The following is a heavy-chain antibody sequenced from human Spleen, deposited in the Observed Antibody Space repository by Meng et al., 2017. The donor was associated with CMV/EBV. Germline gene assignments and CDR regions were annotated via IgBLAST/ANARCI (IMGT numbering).Heavy chain of an antibody. V-gene: IGHV1-2*02. CDR2: INPNSGGT. D-gene: IGHD1-26*01. J-gene: IGHJ6*02. Sequence: ASVKVSCKASGYTFTGYYMHWVRQAPGQGLEWMGWINPNSGGTNSAQKFQCRVTMTRDTSISTAYMELSRLRSDDTAVYYCAKAPVGANVYGMDVWGQGTTVTVSS. CDR1: GYTFTGYY. CDR3: AKAPVGANVYGMDV.